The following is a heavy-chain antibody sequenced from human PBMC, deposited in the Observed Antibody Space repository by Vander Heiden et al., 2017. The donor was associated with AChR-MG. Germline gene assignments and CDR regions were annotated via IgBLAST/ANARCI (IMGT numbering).Heavy chain of an antibody. J-gene: IGHJ4*02. V-gene: IGHV1-46*03. Sequence: QVQLVQSGAEVKKPGASVKVSCKASGYTFTSYYMHWVRQAPGQGLEWMGIINPSGGSTSYAQKCQGRVTMTRDTSTSTGYMELSSLRSEDTAVYYCARGPGERQPSPNFDYWGQGTLVTVSS. CDR3: ARGPGERQPSPNFDY. CDR2: INPSGGST. D-gene: IGHD1-1*01. CDR1: GYTFTSYY.